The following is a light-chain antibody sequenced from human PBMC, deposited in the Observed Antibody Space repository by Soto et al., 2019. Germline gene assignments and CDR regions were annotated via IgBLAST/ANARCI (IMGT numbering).Light chain of an antibody. Sequence: DIVITQTPYCLAVCLCERATINCKSSQSVLYSSNNKNYLAWYQQKPGQPPKLLIFWASTRESGVPDRFSGSGSGTDFTLSISSLQADDVAVYYCQQYYGTPITFGQGTRLEI. CDR1: QSVLYSSNNKNY. J-gene: IGKJ5*01. CDR3: QQYYGTPIT. V-gene: IGKV4-1*01. CDR2: WAS.